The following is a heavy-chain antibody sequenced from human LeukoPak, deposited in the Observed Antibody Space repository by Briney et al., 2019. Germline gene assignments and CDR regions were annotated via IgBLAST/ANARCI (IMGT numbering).Heavy chain of an antibody. Sequence: GGSLRLSCAASEFIFSDYAMGWVRQPPGKGLEWVSTIDKTTYPTFYADSVKGRFTISRDNSKNTLYLQMNSLRTEDTAVYFCAKFEGATIPGWFNDYWGQGILVTVSS. D-gene: IGHD6-19*01. CDR3: AKFEGATIPGWFNDY. CDR2: IDKTTYPT. J-gene: IGHJ4*02. V-gene: IGHV3-23*05. CDR1: EFIFSDYA.